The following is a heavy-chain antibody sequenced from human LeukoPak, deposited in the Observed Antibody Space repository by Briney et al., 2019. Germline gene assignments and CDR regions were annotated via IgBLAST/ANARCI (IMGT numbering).Heavy chain of an antibody. CDR2: IIWGGGST. CDR1: GFAFDEHG. V-gene: IGHV3-20*04. D-gene: IGHD2-21*01. CDR3: ARAAIPSPFYFDG. Sequence: SGGSRRLSCTASGFAFDEHGMSWVRQDPGKGLEWVSGIIWGGGSTGYSDPVSGRYTISRDNSKNSLYLQMDSLRAEATALDYCARAAIPSPFYFDGWGEGSLVTVS. J-gene: IGHJ4*02.